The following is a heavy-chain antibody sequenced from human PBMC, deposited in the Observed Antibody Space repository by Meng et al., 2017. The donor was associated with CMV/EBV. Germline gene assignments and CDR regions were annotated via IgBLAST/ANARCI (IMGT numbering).Heavy chain of an antibody. D-gene: IGHD2-2*01. V-gene: IGHV3-20*04. CDR2: INWNGGST. CDR1: GFTFSSYA. J-gene: IGHJ6*02. Sequence: GESLKISCAASGFTFSSYAMSWVRQAPGKGLEWVSGINWNGGSTGYADSVKGRFTISRDNAKNSLYLQMNSLRAEDTALYYCAREDVVVPAANETFYYYGMDVWGQGTTVTVSS. CDR3: AREDVVVPAANETFYYYGMDV.